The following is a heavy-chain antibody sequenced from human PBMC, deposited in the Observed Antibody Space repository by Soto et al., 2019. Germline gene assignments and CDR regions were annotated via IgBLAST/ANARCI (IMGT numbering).Heavy chain of an antibody. CDR3: AKDHYLRGYSGYGRGGMDV. CDR1: GFTFSSYA. D-gene: IGHD5-12*01. Sequence: QPGGSLRLSCAASGFTFSSYAMSWVRQAPGKGLEWVSAISGSGGSTYYADSVKGRFTISRDNSKNTLYLQMNSLRAEDTAVYYCAKDHYLRGYSGYGRGGMDVWGQGTTVTVS. J-gene: IGHJ6*02. CDR2: ISGSGGST. V-gene: IGHV3-23*01.